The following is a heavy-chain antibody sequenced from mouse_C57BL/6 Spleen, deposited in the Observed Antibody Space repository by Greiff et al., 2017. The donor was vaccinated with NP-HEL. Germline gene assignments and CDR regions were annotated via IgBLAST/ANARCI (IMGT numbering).Heavy chain of an antibody. J-gene: IGHJ3*01. D-gene: IGHD4-1*01. CDR2: IYPGDGDT. Sequence: QVQLQQSGPELVKPGASVKISCKASGYAFSSSWMNWVKQRPGKGLEWIGRIYPGDGDTNYNGKFKGKATLTADKSSSTAYMQLSSLTSEDSAVYFCARSWTGPWFAYWGQGTLVTVSA. V-gene: IGHV1-82*01. CDR1: GYAFSSSW. CDR3: ARSWTGPWFAY.